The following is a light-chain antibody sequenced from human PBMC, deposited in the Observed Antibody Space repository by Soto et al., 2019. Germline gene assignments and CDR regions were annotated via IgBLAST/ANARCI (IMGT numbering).Light chain of an antibody. CDR1: SSDIGGFNY. J-gene: IGLJ3*02. CDR2: EVI. Sequence: QSALTQPASVSGSPGQSITISCAGSSSDIGGFNYVSWYQQHPGKAPTLIIYEVINRPSGGSNRFSGAKSGNTASLTISGLRAEDEANYYCQAYDYSLTAFVFGGGTQLTVL. CDR3: QAYDYSLTAFV. V-gene: IGLV2-14*01.